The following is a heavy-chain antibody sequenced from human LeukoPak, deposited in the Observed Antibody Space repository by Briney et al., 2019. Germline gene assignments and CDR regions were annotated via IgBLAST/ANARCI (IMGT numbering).Heavy chain of an antibody. D-gene: IGHD4-23*01. CDR3: ASGYLDYGGNSH. CDR2: INSDGRTT. J-gene: IGHJ4*02. CDR1: GFTFNNYW. Sequence: GGSLRLSCSASGFTFNNYWMHWVRQAPGKGLVWVSRINSDGRTTNYADSVEGRFTISRDNARNTLYLQMNSLGAEDTAVYYCASGYLDYGGNSHWGQGTLVTVSS. V-gene: IGHV3-74*01.